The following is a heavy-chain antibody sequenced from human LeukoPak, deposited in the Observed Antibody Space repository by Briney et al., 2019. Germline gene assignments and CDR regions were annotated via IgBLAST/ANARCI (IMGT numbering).Heavy chain of an antibody. Sequence: SETLSLTCTVSGGSISSSSYYWRWIRQPPGKGLEWIGSIYYSGSTYYNPSLKSRVTISVDTSKNQFSLKLSCVTAADTAVYYCARTTDPPIVVVPAAMGFDPWGQGTLVTVSS. CDR1: GGSISSSSYY. CDR3: ARTTDPPIVVVPAAMGFDP. V-gene: IGHV4-39*01. D-gene: IGHD2-2*01. J-gene: IGHJ5*02. CDR2: IYYSGST.